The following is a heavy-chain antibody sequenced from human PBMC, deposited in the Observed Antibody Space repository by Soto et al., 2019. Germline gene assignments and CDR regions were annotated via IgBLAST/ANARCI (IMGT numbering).Heavy chain of an antibody. J-gene: IGHJ4*01. CDR2: IYSIGTT. Sequence: PGGSLRLSCTTSGFTVSINFMSWFRQAPGKGLEWVSGIYSIGTTYYADSMKGRFTISRDTSKKTLSLQINSLRDQDTAAYYCGRDRDYGGFDYWGQGTLVTVSS. CDR1: GFTVSINF. CDR3: GRDRDYGGFDY. V-gene: IGHV3-53*01. D-gene: IGHD4-17*01.